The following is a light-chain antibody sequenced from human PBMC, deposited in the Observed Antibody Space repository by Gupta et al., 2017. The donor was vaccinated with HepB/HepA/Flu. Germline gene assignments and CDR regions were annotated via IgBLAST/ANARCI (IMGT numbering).Light chain of an antibody. CDR2: DVS. V-gene: IGLV2-11*01. J-gene: IGLJ3*02. CDR1: RSDVGGYNY. CDR3: CAYGGNYWV. Sequence: QSALTQPRSVSGSPGPSVTISCTGTRSDVGGYNYVSWYQQHPGKAPKLLIHDVSERASGVPYCFSGSESATTAPLTIFGLEAEDDYYYYSCAYGGNYWVFGGGTKLTVL.